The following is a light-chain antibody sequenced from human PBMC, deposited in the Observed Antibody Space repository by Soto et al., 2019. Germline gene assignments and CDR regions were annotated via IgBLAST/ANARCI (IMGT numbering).Light chain of an antibody. J-gene: IGKJ1*01. CDR1: QSVSIL. CDR2: DAT. CDR3: HKYNRYT. V-gene: IGKV3D-15*01. Sequence: EIEMTQSPATLSASPGERATLSCRASQSVSILLAWYQQEPGQAPKLLIHDATTRATGIPARFSGSGAGTEITITILRLQDVDFDYCYRHKYNRYTFGQGTKVDIK.